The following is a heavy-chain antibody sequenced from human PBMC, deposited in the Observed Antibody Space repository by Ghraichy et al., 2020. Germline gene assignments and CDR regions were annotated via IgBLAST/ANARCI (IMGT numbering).Heavy chain of an antibody. D-gene: IGHD5-12*01. J-gene: IGHJ6*02. CDR2: INSDGSST. V-gene: IGHV3-74*01. CDR1: GFTFSSYW. CDR3: ATVATTPYGMDV. Sequence: GGSLRLSCAASGFTFSSYWMHWVRQAPGKGLVWVSRINSDGSSTSYADSVKGRFTISRDNAKNTLYLQMNSLRAEDTAVYYCATVATTPYGMDVWGQGTTVTVSS.